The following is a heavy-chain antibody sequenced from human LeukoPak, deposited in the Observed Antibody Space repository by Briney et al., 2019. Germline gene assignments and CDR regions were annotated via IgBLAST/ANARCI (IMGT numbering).Heavy chain of an antibody. D-gene: IGHD5-12*01. V-gene: IGHV1-69*04. CDR1: GGTFSSYT. CDR3: ARDLVATIVAPDAFDI. CDR2: IIPILGIA. J-gene: IGHJ3*02. Sequence: SVKVSCKASGGTFSSYTISWVRQAPGQGLEWMGRIIPILGIANYAQKFQGRVTITADKSTSTAYMELSSLRSEDTAVYYCARDLVATIVAPDAFDIWGQGTMVTVSS.